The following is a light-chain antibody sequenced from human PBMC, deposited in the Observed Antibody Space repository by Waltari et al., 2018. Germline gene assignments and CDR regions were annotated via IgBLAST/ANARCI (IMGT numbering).Light chain of an antibody. V-gene: IGKV4-1*01. CDR2: WAS. CDR3: QQYYSNPPL. Sequence: DIVMTQSPDSTAVSLGERATITCKSSQTVLKRSNNRNYLAWFQHKSGQPPKLLISWASTRESGVPDRFTGSGSGTDFTLVISSLQAEDVAVYYWQQYYSNPPLFGQGTRVEI. J-gene: IGKJ1*01. CDR1: QTVLKRSNNRNY.